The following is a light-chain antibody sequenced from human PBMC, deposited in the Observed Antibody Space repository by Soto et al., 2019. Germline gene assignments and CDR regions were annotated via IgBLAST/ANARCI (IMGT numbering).Light chain of an antibody. Sequence: QSVLTQPPSASGSPGQSVTISCTGTSSDVGGYNYVSWYQQHPGKAPKLMIYEVSERPSGVPDRFSGSKSSNTASLTVSGLQAEDEAGYYCSSYAGSNNFVFGTGAKV. CDR2: EVS. J-gene: IGLJ1*01. V-gene: IGLV2-8*01. CDR3: SSYAGSNNFV. CDR1: SSDVGGYNY.